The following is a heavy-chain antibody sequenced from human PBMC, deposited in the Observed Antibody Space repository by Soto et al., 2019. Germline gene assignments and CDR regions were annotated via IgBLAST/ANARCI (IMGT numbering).Heavy chain of an antibody. Sequence: GGSLRLSCAASGFTFSNYGMHWVRQAPGKGLEWLAVISHDGRRKFYADSVKGRFTISRDSSENTLYVQMNTLRAEDTAVYYCAKDRAAIAEAGSPAGHWGQGT. J-gene: IGHJ4*02. V-gene: IGHV3-30*18. CDR1: GFTFSNYG. CDR2: ISHDGRRK. CDR3: AKDRAAIAEAGSPAGH. D-gene: IGHD6-19*01.